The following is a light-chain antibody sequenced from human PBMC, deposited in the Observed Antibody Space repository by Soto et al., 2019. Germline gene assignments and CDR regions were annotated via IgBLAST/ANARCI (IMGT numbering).Light chain of an antibody. CDR1: ESVTSNQ. CDR2: GAF. CDR3: QRYCTSRGT. V-gene: IGKV3-20*01. Sequence: EIVLTQSPGTLSLSPGERATLSCRASESVTSNQLAWYQQKPGQAPRLLIYGAFIRASGIPDRFSGSGSGTDFTLTISALEPEDFAVYYCQRYCTSRGTFGQGTKLEIK. J-gene: IGKJ2*01.